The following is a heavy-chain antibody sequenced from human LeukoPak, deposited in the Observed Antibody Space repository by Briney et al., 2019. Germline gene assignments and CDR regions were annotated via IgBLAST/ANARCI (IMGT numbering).Heavy chain of an antibody. V-gene: IGHV4-61*02. CDR1: GGSISSGPYY. D-gene: IGHD5-24*01. Sequence: TLSLTCTVSGGSISSGPYYWNWIRQPAGKGLEWIGRFYSSGNTNYNPSLKSRVTISLDTSKNQFSLRLSSVTAADTAVYYCARAPYDGYKLDYWGQGTLVTVSS. CDR3: ARAPYDGYKLDY. J-gene: IGHJ4*02. CDR2: FYSSGNT.